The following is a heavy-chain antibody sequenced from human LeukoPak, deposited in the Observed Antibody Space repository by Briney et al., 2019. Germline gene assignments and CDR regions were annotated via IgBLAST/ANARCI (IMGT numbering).Heavy chain of an antibody. CDR2: TRNKANSYTT. CDR3: ARVRGGGYCSSTSCYYYYYMDV. CDR1: GFTFSDHY. V-gene: IGHV3-72*01. Sequence: GGSLRLSCAASGFTFSDHYMDWVRQAPGKGLEWVGRTRNKANSYTTEYAASVKGRFTISRDDSKNSLYLQMNSLKTEDTAVYYCARVRGGGYCSSTSCYYYYYMDVWGKGTTVTVSS. J-gene: IGHJ6*03. D-gene: IGHD2-2*01.